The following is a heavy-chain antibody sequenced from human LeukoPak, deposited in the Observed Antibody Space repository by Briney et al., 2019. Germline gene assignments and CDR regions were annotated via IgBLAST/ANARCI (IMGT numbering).Heavy chain of an antibody. CDR1: GFTFSNYG. CDR2: ISYDGSKK. Sequence: PGGSLRLSCAASGFTFSNYGMHGVRQAPGKGLEWVAVISYDGSKKYYADSVKGRFTISRDNSKNTLFLQMNSLRAEDTAVYFCAKEHDGEAGTESLDYWGQGTLVTVSS. J-gene: IGHJ4*02. V-gene: IGHV3-30*18. CDR3: AKEHDGEAGTESLDY. D-gene: IGHD6-19*01.